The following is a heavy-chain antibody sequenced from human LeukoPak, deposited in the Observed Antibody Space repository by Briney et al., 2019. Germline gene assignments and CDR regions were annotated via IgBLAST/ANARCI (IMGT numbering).Heavy chain of an antibody. V-gene: IGHV4-61*01. CDR3: ARAPRDTNSWYYFDY. CDR2: IYYSGST. J-gene: IGHJ4*02. D-gene: IGHD5-18*01. Sequence: SETLSLTCTVSGGSVSSGSYYWSWIRQPPGKGLEWIGYIYYSGSTNYNPSLKSRVTISVDTSNNQFSLNLNSVTAADTAVYYCARAPRDTNSWYYFDYWGQGTLVSVSS. CDR1: GGSVSSGSYY.